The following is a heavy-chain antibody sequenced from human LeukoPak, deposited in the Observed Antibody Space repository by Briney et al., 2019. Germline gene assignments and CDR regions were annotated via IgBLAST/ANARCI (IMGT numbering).Heavy chain of an antibody. D-gene: IGHD3-10*01. CDR2: INAGSGNT. CDR3: AREERITMVRGVIIGYYYYGMDV. Sequence: ASVKVSCKASGYTFTSYAMHWVRQAPGQRLEWMGWINAGSGNTKYSQKFQGRVTITRDTSASTAYMELSSLRSEDTAVYYCAREERITMVRGVIIGYYYYGMDVWGKGTTVTVSS. CDR1: GYTFTSYA. J-gene: IGHJ6*04. V-gene: IGHV1-3*01.